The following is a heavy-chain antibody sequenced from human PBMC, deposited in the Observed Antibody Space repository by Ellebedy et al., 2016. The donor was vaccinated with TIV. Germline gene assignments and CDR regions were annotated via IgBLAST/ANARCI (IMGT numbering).Heavy chain of an antibody. D-gene: IGHD1-26*01. CDR3: AKVLSGTDMAGRAFDI. Sequence: GESLKISCAASRFTFGSYAMSWVRQAPGKGLEWVSSISGSGGNTYYADSVKGRFTISRDNSRNTLYLQMNGLRAEDTAVYYCAKVLSGTDMAGRAFDIWGQGTMVTVSS. CDR1: RFTFGSYA. CDR2: ISGSGGNT. J-gene: IGHJ3*02. V-gene: IGHV3-23*01.